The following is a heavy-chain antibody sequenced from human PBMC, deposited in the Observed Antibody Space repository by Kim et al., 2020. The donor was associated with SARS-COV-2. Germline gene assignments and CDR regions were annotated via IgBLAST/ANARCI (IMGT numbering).Heavy chain of an antibody. CDR1: GYTFTSYY. CDR2: INPSGGST. D-gene: IGHD3-3*01. V-gene: IGHV1-46*01. Sequence: ASVKVSCKASGYTFTSYYMHWVRQAPGQGLEWMGIINPSGGSTSYAQKFQGRVTMTRDTSTSTVYMELSSLRSEDTAVYYCASFGSTSPYGGIPNYWGQGTLVTVSS. CDR3: ASFGSTSPYGGIPNY. J-gene: IGHJ4*02.